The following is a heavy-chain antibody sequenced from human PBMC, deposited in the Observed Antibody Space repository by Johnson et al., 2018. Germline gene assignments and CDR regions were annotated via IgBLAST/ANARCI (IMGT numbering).Heavy chain of an antibody. CDR1: GYTFTSYA. V-gene: IGHV1-3*01. J-gene: IGHJ3*02. D-gene: IGHD2-15*01. Sequence: QVQLVQSGAEVKEPGASVKVSCKASGYTFTSYAMHWVCQAPGQRLGWMGWSHAGNGNTKYSLKFQGRVTSTRDTSASTAYMELSSRRTEDTAVYYWATPRHDGFDIWGQGTMVTVSS. CDR3: ATPRHDGFDI. CDR2: SHAGNGNT.